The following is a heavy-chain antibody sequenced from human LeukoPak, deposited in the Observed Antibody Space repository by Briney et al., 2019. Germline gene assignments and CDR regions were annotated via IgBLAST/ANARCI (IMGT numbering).Heavy chain of an antibody. CDR2: MNPNSGNT. J-gene: IGHJ5*02. D-gene: IGHD3-22*01. V-gene: IGHV1-8*02. Sequence: ASVKVSCKASGYTFTSYGISWVRQAPGQGLEWMGWMNPNSGNTGYAQKFQGRVTMTRNTSISTAYMELSSLRSEDTAVYYCAGDYYDSRAFDPWGQGTLVTVSS. CDR1: GYTFTSYG. CDR3: AGDYYDSRAFDP.